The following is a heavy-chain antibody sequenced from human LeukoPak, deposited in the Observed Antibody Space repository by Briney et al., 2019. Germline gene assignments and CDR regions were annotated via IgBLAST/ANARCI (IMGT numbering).Heavy chain of an antibody. V-gene: IGHV3-23*01. D-gene: IGHD6-19*01. CDR1: GFTFSSYG. CDR3: AKDLDEEQWLVGLDYFDY. J-gene: IGHJ4*02. Sequence: GESLRLSCAASGFTFSSYGMSWVRQAPGQRLDWVSSISGSGVSTYYAEYVKGRFTISQDNYRNTLYLQMNSLRAEDTAVYYCAKDLDEEQWLVGLDYFDYWGQGTLVTVSS. CDR2: ISGSGVST.